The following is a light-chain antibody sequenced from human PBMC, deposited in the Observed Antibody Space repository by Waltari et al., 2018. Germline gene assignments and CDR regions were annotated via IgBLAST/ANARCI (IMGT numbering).Light chain of an antibody. CDR1: QSLTKRY. J-gene: IGKJ2*01. Sequence: VSTQSPATLSFSPGERATLPCRASQSLTKRYLAWYQQKPGQAPRLLIYGASSRAAGIPDRFSGSGSGTDFTLTISRLEPEDFAVYYCQQYWSSVLYTFGQGTKLEIK. V-gene: IGKV3-20*01. CDR2: GAS. CDR3: QQYWSSVLYT.